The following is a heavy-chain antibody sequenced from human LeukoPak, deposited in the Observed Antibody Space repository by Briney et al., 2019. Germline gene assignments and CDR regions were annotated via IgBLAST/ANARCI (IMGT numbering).Heavy chain of an antibody. CDR3: ARAVPSYCSSTSCYDHYYYGMDV. CDR1: GFTFSSYS. V-gene: IGHV3-21*01. J-gene: IGHJ6*02. D-gene: IGHD2-2*01. Sequence: GGSLRLSCAASGFTFSSYSMNWVRQAPGKGLEWLSSLSSSSSYIYYADSVKGRFTISRDNAKNTLYLQINSLRAEDTAVYYCARAVPSYCSSTSCYDHYYYGMDVWGHGTTVTVAS. CDR2: LSSSSSYI.